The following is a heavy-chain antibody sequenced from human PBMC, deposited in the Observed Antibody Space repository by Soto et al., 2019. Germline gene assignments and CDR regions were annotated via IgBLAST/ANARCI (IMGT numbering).Heavy chain of an antibody. J-gene: IGHJ6*02. D-gene: IGHD6-19*01. CDR3: ARDLLIGLVAGPGYGVDV. V-gene: IGHV4-4*07. CDR2: IYSNGNA. Sequence: QLQLQEAGQGLVKPSETLSLVCNVSVGSIKGYYWSWIRQSAGQGLEWIGRIYSNGNANSNPSLRSRVTLSVDMSKNQFSLKLTSVTAADTAVYYCARDLLIGLVAGPGYGVDVWGQATRVTFSS. CDR1: VGSIKGYY.